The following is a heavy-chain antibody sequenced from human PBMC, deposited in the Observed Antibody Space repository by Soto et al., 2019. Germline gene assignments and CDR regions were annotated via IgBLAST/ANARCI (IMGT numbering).Heavy chain of an antibody. CDR2: VYPYKDNT. J-gene: IGHJ4*02. CDR1: GYTFSNYG. CDR3: ARDINGEAGGGY. V-gene: IGHV1-18*01. Sequence: QVQLVQSGAEVRKPGASVKVSCKASGYTFSNYGIFWVRQAPGQGLEWMGWVYPYKDNTHYAQKFQGRVTLTTDTSTSTAYMDMRSMTSDDTDIYCSARDINGEAGGGYWGQRTLVTVA. D-gene: IGHD2-8*01.